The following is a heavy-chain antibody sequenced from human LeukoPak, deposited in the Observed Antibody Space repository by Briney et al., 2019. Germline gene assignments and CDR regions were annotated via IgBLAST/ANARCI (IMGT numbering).Heavy chain of an antibody. D-gene: IGHD3-22*01. V-gene: IGHV3-30*18. CDR1: GFTFSSYG. J-gene: IGHJ4*02. Sequence: PGRSLRLSCAASGFTFSSYGMHWVRQAPGKGLEWVAVISYDGSNKYYADSVKGRFTISRDNSKNTLYLQMNSLRAEDTAVYYCAKDIYDSSGYYYLPSTTFDYWGQGTLVTVSS. CDR3: AKDIYDSSGYYYLPSTTFDY. CDR2: ISYDGSNK.